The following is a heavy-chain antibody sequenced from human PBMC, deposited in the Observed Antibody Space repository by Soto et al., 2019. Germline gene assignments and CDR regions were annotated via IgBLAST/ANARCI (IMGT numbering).Heavy chain of an antibody. CDR2: MNPNSGNT. CDR3: ARERTRGFDP. CDR1: GYTFTSYD. Sequence: ASVKVSCKASGYTFTSYDINWVRQATGQGLEWMGWMNPNSGNTAYAQKFLGRVTMTRNTSISTAYMELSSLRSEDTAVYYCARERTRGFDPWGQGTLVTVSS. J-gene: IGHJ5*02. V-gene: IGHV1-8*01.